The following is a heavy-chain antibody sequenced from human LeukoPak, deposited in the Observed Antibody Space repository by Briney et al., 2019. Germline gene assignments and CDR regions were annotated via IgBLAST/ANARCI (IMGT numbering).Heavy chain of an antibody. J-gene: IGHJ4*02. V-gene: IGHV3-33*06. D-gene: IGHD6-13*01. Sequence: GGSLRLSCAASGFTFSSYGTHWVRQAPGKGLEWVAVIWYDGSNKYYADSVKGRFTISRDNSKSTLHLQMNSLRAEDTAVYYCAKEGSSSWTHYDYWGQGTLVTVSS. CDR3: AKEGSSSWTHYDY. CDR1: GFTFSSYG. CDR2: IWYDGSNK.